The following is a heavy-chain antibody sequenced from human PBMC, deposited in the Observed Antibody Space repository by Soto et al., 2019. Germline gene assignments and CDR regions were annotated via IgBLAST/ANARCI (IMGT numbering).Heavy chain of an antibody. CDR3: AKDPAEVATIHYSYGMDV. Sequence: PGGSLRLSCAASGFTFNGYAMHWVRQAPGKGLEWVAVISYDGGSKYFADSVKGRFTISRDNSKNTLYLQMNSLRAEDTAVYYCAKDPAEVATIHYSYGMDVWGQGTTVTVSS. J-gene: IGHJ6*02. CDR2: ISYDGGSK. V-gene: IGHV3-30-3*01. CDR1: GFTFNGYA. D-gene: IGHD5-12*01.